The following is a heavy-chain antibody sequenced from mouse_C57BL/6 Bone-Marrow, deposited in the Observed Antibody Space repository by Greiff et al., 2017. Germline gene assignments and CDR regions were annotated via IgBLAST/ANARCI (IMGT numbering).Heavy chain of an antibody. Sequence: QVQLQQPGAELVKPGASVKLSCKASGYTFTGYWINWVKQRPGQGLEWIGDIYPGSGSTNYNEKFKGKATLTADTSSSTAYMQLSSLTSEDSAVYYCARKEYECNIEFWGGGTAATV. D-gene: IGHD5-2*01. CDR2: IYPGSGST. J-gene: IGHJ1*01. CDR1: GYTFTGYW. CDR3: ARKEYECNIEF. V-gene: IGHV1-55*01.